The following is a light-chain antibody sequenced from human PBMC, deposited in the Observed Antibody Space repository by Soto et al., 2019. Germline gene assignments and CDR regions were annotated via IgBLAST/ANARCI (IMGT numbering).Light chain of an antibody. CDR3: LQDYNYTRT. CDR1: QGIRND. J-gene: IGKJ5*01. V-gene: IGKV1-6*01. CDR2: AAS. Sequence: AIQMTQSPSSLSSSLGDRVTITCRASQGIRNDLGWYQQKPGKAPKLLIYAASSLQSGVPSRFSGSGSGTDFTLTISRLQTEDFATYYCLQDYNYTRTFGQGTRLEIK.